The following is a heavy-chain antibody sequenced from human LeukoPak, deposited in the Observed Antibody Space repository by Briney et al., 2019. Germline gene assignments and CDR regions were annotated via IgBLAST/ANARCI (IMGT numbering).Heavy chain of an antibody. V-gene: IGHV3-30*04. J-gene: IGHJ3*02. D-gene: IGHD4-17*01. CDR2: ISYDGSNK. Sequence: QAGGSLRLSCAASGFTFSSYAMHWVRQAPGKGLEWVAVISYDGSNKYYADSVKGRFTISRDNSKNTLYLQMNSLRAEDTAVYYCARVRVTTFLGAFDIWGQGTMVTVSS. CDR1: GFTFSSYA. CDR3: ARVRVTTFLGAFDI.